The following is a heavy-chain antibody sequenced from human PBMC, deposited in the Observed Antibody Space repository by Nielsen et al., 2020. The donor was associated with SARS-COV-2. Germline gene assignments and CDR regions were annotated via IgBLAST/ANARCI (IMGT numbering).Heavy chain of an antibody. D-gene: IGHD6-6*01. CDR1: GGTFSSYA. J-gene: IGHJ6*03. V-gene: IGHV1-69*06. CDR2: IIPIFGTA. CDR3: ARGGRIAARPGYYYYYMDV. Sequence: SVKVSCKASGGTFSSYAISWVRQAPGQGLEWMGGIIPIFGTANYAQKFQGRVTITADKSASTAYMELSSLRSEETAVYYCARGGRIAARPGYYYYYMDVWGKGTTVTVSS.